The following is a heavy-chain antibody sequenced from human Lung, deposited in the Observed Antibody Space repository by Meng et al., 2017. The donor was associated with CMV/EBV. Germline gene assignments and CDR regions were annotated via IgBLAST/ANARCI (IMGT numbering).Heavy chain of an antibody. CDR1: GFTFSDYY. Sequence: GGSXRLXCAASGFTFSDYYMSWIRQAPGKGLEWVSYISSSGSTIYYADSVKGRFTISRDNAKNSLYLQMNSLRAEDTAVYYCARTGTSANYYYYYGMDVGXQGTXVT. D-gene: IGHD1/OR15-1a*01. CDR3: ARTGTSANYYYYYGMDV. CDR2: ISSSGSTI. J-gene: IGHJ6*02. V-gene: IGHV3-11*01.